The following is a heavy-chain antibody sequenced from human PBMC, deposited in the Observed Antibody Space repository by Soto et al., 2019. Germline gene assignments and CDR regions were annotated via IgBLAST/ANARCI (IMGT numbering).Heavy chain of an antibody. CDR1: GGSISSGGYY. Sequence: SETLSLTCTVSGGSISSGGYYWSWIRQHPGKGLEWIGYIYYSGSTYYNPSLKSRVTISVDTSKNQFSLKLSSVTAADTAVYYCARDFLVRGIDYWGQGTLVTVSS. V-gene: IGHV4-31*03. J-gene: IGHJ4*02. CDR3: ARDFLVRGIDY. CDR2: IYYSGST. D-gene: IGHD3-10*01.